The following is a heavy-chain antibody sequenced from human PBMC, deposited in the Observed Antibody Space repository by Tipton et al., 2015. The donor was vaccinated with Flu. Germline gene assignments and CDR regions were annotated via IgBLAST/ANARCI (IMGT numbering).Heavy chain of an antibody. V-gene: IGHV4-30-4*01. CDR2: IYYSGST. CDR3: ARVSPGRTLYDYVWGSYRPDY. Sequence: TLSLTCTVSGGSISSGDYYWSWIRQPPGKGLEWIGYIYYSGSTYYNPSLKSRVTISVDTSKNQFSLKLSSVTAADTAVYYCARVSPGRTLYDYVWGSYRPDYWGQGTLVTVSS. D-gene: IGHD3-16*02. CDR1: GGSISSGDYY. J-gene: IGHJ4*02.